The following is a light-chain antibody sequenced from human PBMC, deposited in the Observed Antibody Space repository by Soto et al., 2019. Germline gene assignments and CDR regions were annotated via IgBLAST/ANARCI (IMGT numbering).Light chain of an antibody. Sequence: EIVMTQSPATLSVSPGERVTLSCRASQGVSTNLAWYQQKPGQAPRLLIYGASSRATGIPDRFSGSGSGTDFTLTISRLEPEDFAVYYCQQYGNSPITFGQGTRLEIK. CDR1: QGVSTN. V-gene: IGKV3-20*01. CDR3: QQYGNSPIT. J-gene: IGKJ5*01. CDR2: GAS.